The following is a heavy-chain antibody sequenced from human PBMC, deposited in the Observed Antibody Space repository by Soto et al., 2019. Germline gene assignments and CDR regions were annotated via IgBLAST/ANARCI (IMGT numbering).Heavy chain of an antibody. CDR3: ARDRLQYCGGDCYSDAFDI. Sequence: GGSLRLSCAGSGFTFSDYYMILILQAPGNGLEWVSYISSSSSYTNYADSVKGRFTISRDNAKNSLYLQMNSLRAEDTAVYYCARDRLQYCGGDCYSDAFDIWGQGTMVTVSS. CDR1: GFTFSDYY. CDR2: ISSSSSYT. D-gene: IGHD2-21*02. J-gene: IGHJ3*02. V-gene: IGHV3-11*06.